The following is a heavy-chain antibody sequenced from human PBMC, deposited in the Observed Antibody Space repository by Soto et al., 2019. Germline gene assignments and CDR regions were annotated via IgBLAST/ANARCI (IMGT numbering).Heavy chain of an antibody. Sequence: VQLLESGGGLVQPGGSLRLSCEASGFTFSKYAMIWGRQAPGKGQEWVSGINGSALTIEHSASVKGRFTISRDNSNNTVYLQMNSLSAEDTAIYYCAKDDVSGDGLWLVSDWGQGTPVTVS. CDR3: AKDDVSGDGLWLVSD. D-gene: IGHD2-21*02. CDR2: INGSALTI. V-gene: IGHV3-23*01. J-gene: IGHJ4*02. CDR1: GFTFSKYA.